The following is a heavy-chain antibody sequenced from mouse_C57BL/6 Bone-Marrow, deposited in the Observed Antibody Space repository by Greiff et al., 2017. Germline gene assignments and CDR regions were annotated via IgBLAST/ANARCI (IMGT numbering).Heavy chain of an antibody. CDR3: ARGGYDAWFAY. Sequence: VQLQQSGPELVKPGASVKISCKASGYAFSSSWRNWVKQRPGKGLEWIGRLYPGDGDTNYNGKFKGKATLTADKSSSPAYMQLSSLTSEDSAVYCCARGGYDAWFAYWGQGTLVTVSA. V-gene: IGHV1-82*01. CDR1: GYAFSSSW. CDR2: LYPGDGDT. D-gene: IGHD2-2*01. J-gene: IGHJ3*01.